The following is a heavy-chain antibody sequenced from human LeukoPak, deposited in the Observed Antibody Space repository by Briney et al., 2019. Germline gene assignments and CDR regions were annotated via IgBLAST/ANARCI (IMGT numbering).Heavy chain of an antibody. CDR2: IYYSGST. D-gene: IGHD6-13*01. J-gene: IGHJ6*03. V-gene: IGHV4-59*01. CDR3: ARGYSSSWYYYYYYMDV. CDR1: GGSISSYY. Sequence: SETLSLTCTVSGGSISSYYWSWIRQSPEKGLEWIGYIYYSGSTNYNPSLKSRVTISVDTSKNQFSLKLSSVTAADTAVYYCARGYSSSWYYYYYYMDVWGKGTTVAVSS.